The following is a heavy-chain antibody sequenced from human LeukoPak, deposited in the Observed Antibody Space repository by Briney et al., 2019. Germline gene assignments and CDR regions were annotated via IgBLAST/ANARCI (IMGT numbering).Heavy chain of an antibody. Sequence: ASVTVSCKVSGYTLTELSMHWVRQAPGKGLEWMGGFDLEDGETIYAQKFQGRVTMTEDTSTDTAYMELSSLRSEDTAVYYCATILGYCSGGSCSDVDYWGQGTLVTVSS. D-gene: IGHD2-15*01. V-gene: IGHV1-24*01. CDR3: ATILGYCSGGSCSDVDY. CDR2: FDLEDGET. J-gene: IGHJ4*02. CDR1: GYTLTELS.